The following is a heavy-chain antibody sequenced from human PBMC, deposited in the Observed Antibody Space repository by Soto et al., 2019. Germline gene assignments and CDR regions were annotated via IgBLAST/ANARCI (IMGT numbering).Heavy chain of an antibody. CDR2: IYSGGST. CDR3: ARDCVVPAAMSLDRYYYYGMDV. V-gene: IGHV3-66*01. Sequence: GFTVSSNYMSWVRQAPGKGLEWVSVIYSGGSTYYADSVKGRFTISRDNYKNTLYLQMNSLRAEDTAVYYCARDCVVPAAMSLDRYYYYGMDVWGQGTTVTVS. J-gene: IGHJ6*02. CDR1: GFTVSSNY. D-gene: IGHD2-2*01.